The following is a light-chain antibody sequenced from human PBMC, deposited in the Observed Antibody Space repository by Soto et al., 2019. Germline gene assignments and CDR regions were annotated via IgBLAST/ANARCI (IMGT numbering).Light chain of an antibody. CDR3: LQRGNWPLYT. J-gene: IGKJ2*01. CDR2: DAS. V-gene: IGKV3-11*01. Sequence: EIVLTQSPATLSLSPGERATLSCRASQSISNYLAWYQQKPGQAPRLLIYDASNRATGIPARFMGSGSKTDFTLTISSLEPEDFAVYYCLQRGNWPLYTFGQGTKLEIK. CDR1: QSISNY.